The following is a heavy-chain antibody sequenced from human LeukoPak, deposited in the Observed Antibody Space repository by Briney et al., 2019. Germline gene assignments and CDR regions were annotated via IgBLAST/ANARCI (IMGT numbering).Heavy chain of an antibody. CDR2: ISDYNGNT. Sequence: ASVKVSCKASGDTFTSYGISWVRQAPGQGGEGMGWISDYNGNTNYAQKLQGRVTMTTDTSTSTAYMELRSLRSDDTAVYYCARDLYRDSLPVSWFDPWGQGTLVTVSS. D-gene: IGHD4-11*01. V-gene: IGHV1-18*01. CDR3: ARDLYRDSLPVSWFDP. J-gene: IGHJ5*02. CDR1: GDTFTSYG.